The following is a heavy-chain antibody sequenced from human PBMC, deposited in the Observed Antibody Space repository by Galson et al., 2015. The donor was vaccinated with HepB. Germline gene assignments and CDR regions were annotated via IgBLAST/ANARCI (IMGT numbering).Heavy chain of an antibody. J-gene: IGHJ4*02. CDR2: ISSSSSTI. Sequence: SLRLSCAASGFTFSSYSMNWVRQAPGKGLEWVSYISSSSSTIYYADSVKGRFTISRDNAKNSLYLQMNSLRAGDTAVYYCARGKRFTFGGVIVRAHFDYWGQGTLVTVSS. D-gene: IGHD3-16*02. CDR1: GFTFSSYS. CDR3: ARGKRFTFGGVIVRAHFDY. V-gene: IGHV3-48*01.